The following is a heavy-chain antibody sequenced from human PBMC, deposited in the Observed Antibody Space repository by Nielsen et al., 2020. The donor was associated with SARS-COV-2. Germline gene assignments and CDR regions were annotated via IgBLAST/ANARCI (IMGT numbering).Heavy chain of an antibody. D-gene: IGHD6-6*01. CDR3: ARGLGPRLEHSGNIAARRPYWYFDL. V-gene: IGHV4-34*01. CDR2: INHSGST. Sequence: SETLSLTCAVYGGSFSGYYWSWIRQPPAKGLEWIGEINHSGSTNYNPSLKSRVTISVDTSKNQFSLKLSSVTAADTAVYYCARGLGPRLEHSGNIAARRPYWYFDLWGRGTLVTVSS. CDR1: GGSFSGYY. J-gene: IGHJ2*01.